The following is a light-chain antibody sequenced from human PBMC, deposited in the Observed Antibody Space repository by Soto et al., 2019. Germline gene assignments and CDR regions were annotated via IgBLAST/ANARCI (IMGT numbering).Light chain of an antibody. CDR1: SSEVGSYYL. V-gene: IGLV2-23*02. CDR3: CSYAGSSNYV. Sequence: QSVLTPPASLSGSPGQSITISCTGTSSEVGSYYLVSWYQQQLGKAPKLMIYEVNKRPSGVSNRFSCSKSGNTASMSFSWLQAEYETDYYCCSYAGSSNYVFGTGTKVTVL. CDR2: EVN. J-gene: IGLJ1*01.